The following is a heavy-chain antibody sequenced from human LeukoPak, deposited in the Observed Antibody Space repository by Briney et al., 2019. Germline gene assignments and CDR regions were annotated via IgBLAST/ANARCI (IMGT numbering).Heavy chain of an antibody. CDR3: ARSYYDILTGYSWFDP. CDR1: GYSFTSYW. CDR2: IYPGGSDT. J-gene: IGHJ5*02. V-gene: IGHV5-51*01. D-gene: IGHD3-9*01. Sequence: GESLKISCKGSGYSFTSYWIGWVRQMPGKGLEWMGIIYPGGSDTRYSPSLQGQVTISADKSISTAYLQWSSLKASDTAMYYCARSYYDILTGYSWFDPWGQGTLVTVSS.